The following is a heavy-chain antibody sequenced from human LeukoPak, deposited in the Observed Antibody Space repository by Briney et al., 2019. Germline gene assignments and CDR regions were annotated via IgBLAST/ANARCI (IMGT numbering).Heavy chain of an antibody. CDR3: ATGYCSSTSCRKFVHADY. V-gene: IGHV1-69*13. Sequence: GASVKVSCKASGGTFSSYAISWVRQAPGQGLEWMGGIIPIFGTANYAQKFQGRVTITADESTSTAYMELSSLRSEDTAVYYCATGYCSSTSCRKFVHADYWGQGTLVTVSS. D-gene: IGHD2-2*01. CDR2: IIPIFGTA. J-gene: IGHJ4*02. CDR1: GGTFSSYA.